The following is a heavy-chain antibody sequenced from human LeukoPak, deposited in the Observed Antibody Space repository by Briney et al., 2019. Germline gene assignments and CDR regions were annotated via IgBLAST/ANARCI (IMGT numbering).Heavy chain of an antibody. D-gene: IGHD1-26*01. CDR1: GFTFSSYA. CDR3: APWGPILGAPGSGH. J-gene: IGHJ4*02. Sequence: GGSLRLSCAASGFTFSSYAMHWVRQAPGKGLEWVTFIQYDGRNKYYANSVKGRFTISRDNSKNTLDLQMDSLRPEDTAVYYCAPWGPILGAPGSGHWGQGTLVTVSS. CDR2: IQYDGRNK. V-gene: IGHV3-30*02.